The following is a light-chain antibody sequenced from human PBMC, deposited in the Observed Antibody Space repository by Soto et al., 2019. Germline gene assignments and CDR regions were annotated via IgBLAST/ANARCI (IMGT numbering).Light chain of an antibody. CDR3: AAWYDSLSSYV. CDR2: RNN. CDR1: SSNIGSNP. V-gene: IGLV1-47*01. J-gene: IGLJ1*01. Sequence: QSVLTQPPSASGTPGLRVTFSCSGSSSNIGSNPVSSYQLLPGTATKLLISRNNQRPSGVADRFSGSKSGTAASLAISGLRFEDEADYYCAAWYDSLSSYVFGAGTKLTVL.